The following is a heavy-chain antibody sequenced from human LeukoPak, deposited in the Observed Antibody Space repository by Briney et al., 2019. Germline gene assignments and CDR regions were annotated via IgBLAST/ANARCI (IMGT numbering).Heavy chain of an antibody. Sequence: GGSLRLSCAASGFTFSNYWMHWVRQTPGKGLVWVSHINNDGSTTTYADSVKGRFTISRDNAKNTLYLQMNSLRVEDTAVYYCARALGLGATDYWGQGTLVTVSS. D-gene: IGHD1-26*01. CDR2: INNDGSTT. CDR3: ARALGLGATDY. V-gene: IGHV3-74*03. CDR1: GFTFSNYW. J-gene: IGHJ4*02.